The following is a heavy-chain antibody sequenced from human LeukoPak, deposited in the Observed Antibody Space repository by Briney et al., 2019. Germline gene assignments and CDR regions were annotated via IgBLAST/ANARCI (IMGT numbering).Heavy chain of an antibody. D-gene: IGHD2-15*01. J-gene: IGHJ1*01. CDR2: VNPGGSVQ. CDR1: GVAIGSSW. V-gene: IGHV3-7*01. CDR3: ATTFPYCSEDNCAL. Sequence: GGSLRLSCIASGVAIGSSWMSWVRQSPGKRLEWVANVNPGGSVQNYVDSVTGRFTISRDNAKNSLYLQMNNLRADDTAVYYYATTFPYCSEDNCALGGQGTLVTVSS.